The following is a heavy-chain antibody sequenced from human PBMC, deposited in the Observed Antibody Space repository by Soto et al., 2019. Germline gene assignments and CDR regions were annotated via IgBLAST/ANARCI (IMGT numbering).Heavy chain of an antibody. CDR1: GFTFRDYW. CDR3: ATDPWDN. CDR2: INQDGRDE. J-gene: IGHJ4*02. V-gene: IGHV3-7*01. Sequence: EVQLVESGGGLVQPGGSLRLSCAASGFTFRDYWMTWVRQVPGKGLEWVANINQDGRDECYMDSVKGRFTISRDNAKNSLDLQMSSLRADDTAVYYCATDPWDNWGQGTLVTVSS.